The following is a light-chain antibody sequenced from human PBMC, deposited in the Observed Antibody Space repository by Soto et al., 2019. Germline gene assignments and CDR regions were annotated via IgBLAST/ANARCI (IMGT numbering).Light chain of an antibody. J-gene: IGLJ3*02. CDR2: RNT. CDR3: VAWDDILSGRV. V-gene: IGLV1-47*01. Sequence: QPVLTQPPSASGTPGQRVTLSCSGSSSNIEKNYAYWYQQVPGSAPRVLIYRNTERPSGVPDRFSGSKSGTSAYLAISGLRSEDEAVYYCVAWDDILSGRVFGGGTKLTVL. CDR1: SSNIEKNY.